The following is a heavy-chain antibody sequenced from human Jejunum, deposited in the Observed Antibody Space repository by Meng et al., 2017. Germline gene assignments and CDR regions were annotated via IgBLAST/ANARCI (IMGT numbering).Heavy chain of an antibody. CDR1: GFTFSSHT. D-gene: IGHD1-14*01. CDR3: AKLTPN. J-gene: IGHJ4*02. Sequence: GGSLRLSCAASGFTFSSHTLSWVRQAPGKGLEWVSSISVSTSNTYYADSVKGRFTISRDNSKNTLYLQMNSLRAEDTAVYYCAKLTPNWGQGTLVTVSS. V-gene: IGHV3-23*01. CDR2: ISVSTSNT.